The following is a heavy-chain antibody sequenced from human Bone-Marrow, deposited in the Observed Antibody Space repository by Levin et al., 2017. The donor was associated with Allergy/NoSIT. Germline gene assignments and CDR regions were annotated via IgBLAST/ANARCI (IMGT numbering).Heavy chain of an antibody. CDR3: ARDLGPEADQAQRIAAGQGGPFDP. CDR1: GFTFSSYA. CDR2: ISYDGSNK. J-gene: IGHJ5*02. Sequence: GGSLRLSCAASGFTFSSYAMHWVRQAPGKGLEWVAVISYDGSNKYYADSVKGRFTISRDNSKNTLYLQMNSLRAEDTAVYYCARDLGPEADQAQRIAAGQGGPFDPWGQGTLVTVSS. V-gene: IGHV3-30-3*01. D-gene: IGHD6-6*01.